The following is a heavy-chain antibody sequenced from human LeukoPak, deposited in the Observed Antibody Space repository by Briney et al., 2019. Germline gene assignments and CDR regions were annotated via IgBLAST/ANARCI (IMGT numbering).Heavy chain of an antibody. CDR1: GGSISSYY. Sequence: SETLSLTCTVSGGSISSYYWSWIRQPPGKGLEWIGYIYTSGSTNYNPSLKSRVTISVDTSKNQFSLKLSSVTAADTAVYYCARGRSGFGVVYYFDYWGQGTLVTVSS. V-gene: IGHV4-4*09. CDR3: ARGRSGFGVVYYFDY. D-gene: IGHD3-3*01. CDR2: IYTSGST. J-gene: IGHJ4*02.